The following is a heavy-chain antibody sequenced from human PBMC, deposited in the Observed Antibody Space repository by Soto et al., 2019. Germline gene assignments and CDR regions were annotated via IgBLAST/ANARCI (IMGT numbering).Heavy chain of an antibody. D-gene: IGHD3-3*01. CDR1: GGSISGHY. CDR2: ISYSGST. J-gene: IGHJ5*02. CDR3: ARDVGLQHDTGYYDFWSGKNNWFDP. V-gene: IGHV4-59*11. Sequence: QVQLQESGPGLVKPSETLSLTCTVSGGSISGHYWSWIRQPPGKGLQHLGYISYSGSTNYNPSLKSRVTISVDTSNNQFSLRLSSVTAADTAVYYCARDVGLQHDTGYYDFWSGKNNWFDPWGQGTLVTVSS.